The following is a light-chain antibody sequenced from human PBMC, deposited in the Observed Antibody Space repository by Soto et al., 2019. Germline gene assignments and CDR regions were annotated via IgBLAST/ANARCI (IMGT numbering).Light chain of an antibody. Sequence: EIVVTQSPGTLSLSPGERATLYCRASQSVSSGYLGWYQQKPGQAPRLLIYGASSRATGIPDRFSGSGSGTDFTLPISRLEPEDFAVYYCQHYGSSPRTFGQVTKVVIK. CDR1: QSVSSGY. CDR3: QHYGSSPRT. V-gene: IGKV3-20*01. CDR2: GAS. J-gene: IGKJ1*01.